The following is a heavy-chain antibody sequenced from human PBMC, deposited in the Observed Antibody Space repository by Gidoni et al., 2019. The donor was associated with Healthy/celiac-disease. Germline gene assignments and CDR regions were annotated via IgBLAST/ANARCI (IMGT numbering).Heavy chain of an antibody. J-gene: IGHJ3*02. D-gene: IGHD6-19*01. CDR2: ISSSSSYI. CDR1: GFTFRSYS. CDR3: ARVVAVAGRAFDI. Sequence: EVQLVESGGGLVKPGGSLRLSCAASGFTFRSYSRNWVRQAPGKGLEWFSSISSSSSYIYYADSVKGRFTISRDNAKNSLYLQMNSLRAEDTAVYYCARVVAVAGRAFDIWGQGTMVTVSS. V-gene: IGHV3-21*01.